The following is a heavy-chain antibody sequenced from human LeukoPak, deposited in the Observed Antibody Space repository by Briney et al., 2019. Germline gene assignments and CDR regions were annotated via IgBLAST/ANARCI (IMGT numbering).Heavy chain of an antibody. D-gene: IGHD6-13*01. CDR1: GYTFTSYG. CDR2: ISAYNGNT. CDR3: AREFWDRMSSSWYYGMDV. V-gene: IGHV1-18*01. J-gene: IGHJ6*02. Sequence: ASVKVSCKASGYTFTSYGISWVRQAPGQGLEWMGWISAYNGNTNYAQKLQGRVTMTTDTSTSTAYMELRSLRSDDTAVYYCAREFWDRMSSSWYYGMDVWGQGTTVTVSS.